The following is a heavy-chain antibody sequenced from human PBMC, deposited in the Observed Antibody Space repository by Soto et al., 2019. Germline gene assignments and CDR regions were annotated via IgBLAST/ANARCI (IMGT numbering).Heavy chain of an antibody. CDR1: GFTFSSSS. J-gene: IGHJ3*02. CDR2: ISSSGRYI. CDR3: AGTGSGFEHDAFHI. Sequence: EVQLVESGGGLVKPGGSLTLSCATSGFTFSSSSMNWVRQAPGKGLEWVSSISSSGRYIYYADSVKGRFTTSRDNAKNSLFLQMNSPRIEDTAVYYCAGTGSGFEHDAFHIWVQETMIAVSS. V-gene: IGHV3-21*04. D-gene: IGHD3-3*01.